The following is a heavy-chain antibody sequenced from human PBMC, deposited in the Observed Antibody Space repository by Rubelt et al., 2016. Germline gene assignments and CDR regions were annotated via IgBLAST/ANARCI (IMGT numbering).Heavy chain of an antibody. D-gene: IGHD1-14*01. CDR3: AASTARLTTDFDY. Sequence: QVQLQESGPGLVKPSQTLSLTCAVSGGSISSGGYSWSWIRQPPGKGLEWIGYIYYSGSTYYNSSLKSRVPISLDTSKNQFSRKLSSVTAADTAVYYCAASTARLTTDFDYWGQGTLVTVSS. J-gene: IGHJ4*02. CDR1: GGSISSGGYS. V-gene: IGHV4-30-4*07. CDR2: IYYSGST.